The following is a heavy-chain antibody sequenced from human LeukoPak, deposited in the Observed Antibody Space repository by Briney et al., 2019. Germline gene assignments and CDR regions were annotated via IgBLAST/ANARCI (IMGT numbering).Heavy chain of an antibody. V-gene: IGHV4-39*07. J-gene: IGHJ4*02. D-gene: IGHD6-6*01. CDR3: ARGIAARPDFDY. CDR1: GFTFSSYS. CDR2: LYYSGNT. Sequence: PGGSLRLSCAASGFTFSSYSMNWVRQAPGKGLEWIGSLYYSGNTYYNPSLKSRVTISVDTSKNQSSLKLNSVTAADTAVYYCARGIAARPDFDYWGQGTLVTVSS.